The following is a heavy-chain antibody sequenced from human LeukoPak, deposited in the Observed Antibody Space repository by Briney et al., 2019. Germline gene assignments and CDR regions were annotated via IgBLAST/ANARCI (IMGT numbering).Heavy chain of an antibody. CDR3: AKDRETTASGTFDY. V-gene: IGHV3-30*18. CDR2: ISDDGRNK. J-gene: IGHJ4*02. Sequence: GRSLRPSCAAAGLTFNNYCTHYVRQAPGEGLGWVAFISDDGRNKNYADSVKGRFTISRDNSNNTLYLQMNSLRVEDTGVYYCAKDRETTASGTFDYWGQGTLVTVSS. CDR1: GLTFNNYC. D-gene: IGHD1-1*01.